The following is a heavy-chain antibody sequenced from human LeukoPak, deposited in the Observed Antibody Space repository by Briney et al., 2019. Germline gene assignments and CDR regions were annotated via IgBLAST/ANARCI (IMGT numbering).Heavy chain of an antibody. Sequence: SETLSLTCTVSGGSISSYYWTWIRQPAGKGLEWIGRIYTSGSTNYNPSLKSRVTMSVDTSKNQFSLKLSSVTAADTAVYYCARFLSDYDFWSGPIGGFDPWGQGTLVTVSS. CDR3: ARFLSDYDFWSGPIGGFDP. V-gene: IGHV4-4*07. CDR2: IYTSGST. J-gene: IGHJ5*02. CDR1: GGSISSYY. D-gene: IGHD3-3*01.